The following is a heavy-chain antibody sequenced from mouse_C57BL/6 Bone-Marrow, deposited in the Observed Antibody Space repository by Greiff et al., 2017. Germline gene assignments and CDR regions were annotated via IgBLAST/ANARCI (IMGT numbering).Heavy chain of an antibody. Sequence: EVQLQESGPGLVQPSQSLSLTCSVTGYSITSGYYWNWIRQSPGNKLEWMGYISYDGSNNYNPSLKNRISITRDTSKNQFFLQLSSVTTENTATYYCSRRWPYWYFDVWGRGNAVTVSS. CDR3: SRRWPYWYFDV. CDR2: ISYDGSN. J-gene: IGHJ1*03. D-gene: IGHD1-1*01. V-gene: IGHV3-6*01. CDR1: GYSITSGYY.